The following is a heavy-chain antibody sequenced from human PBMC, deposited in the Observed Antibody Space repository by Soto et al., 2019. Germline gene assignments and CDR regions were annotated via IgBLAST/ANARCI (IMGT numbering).Heavy chain of an antibody. CDR3: VRQAGGASTPGDDY. D-gene: IGHD2-15*01. V-gene: IGHV1-8*01. CDR1: GYTFDAFD. CDR2: VNPDTGDT. J-gene: IGHJ4*02. Sequence: QVQLVQSGAEVKKPGASVKVSCKASGYTFDAFDINWVRQATGQGLEWMGRVNPDTGDTAYTQRFQGRVSMTRDTSINTAYMELNSLTFDDTAVYYCVRQAGGASTPGDDYWGQGTLVTVSS.